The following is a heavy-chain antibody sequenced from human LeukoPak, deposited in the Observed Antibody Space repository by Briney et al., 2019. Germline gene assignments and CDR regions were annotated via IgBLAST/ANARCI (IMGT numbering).Heavy chain of an antibody. D-gene: IGHD4-17*01. V-gene: IGHV3-21*01. Sequence: GGSLRLSCAASRFTFSSYSMNWVRQAPGKGLEWVSSISSSSSYIYYADSVKGRFTISRDNAKNSLYLQMNSLRAEDTAVYYCARLQTTVTAANDYWGQGTLVTVSS. J-gene: IGHJ4*02. CDR2: ISSSSSYI. CDR3: ARLQTTVTAANDY. CDR1: RFTFSSYS.